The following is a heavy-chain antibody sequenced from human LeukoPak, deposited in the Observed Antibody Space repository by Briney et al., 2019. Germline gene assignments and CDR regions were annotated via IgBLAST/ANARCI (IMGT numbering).Heavy chain of an antibody. CDR1: GGSISSYY. CDR3: ASYHCSCTSCRFDY. D-gene: IGHD2-2*01. Sequence: SETLSLTCTVSGGSISSYYWSWIRQPPGKGLEWIGYIYYSGSTNYNPSLKSRVTISVDTSKNQFSLKLSSATAADTAVYYCASYHCSCTSCRFDYWGQGTLVTVSS. CDR2: IYYSGST. J-gene: IGHJ4*02. V-gene: IGHV4-59*01.